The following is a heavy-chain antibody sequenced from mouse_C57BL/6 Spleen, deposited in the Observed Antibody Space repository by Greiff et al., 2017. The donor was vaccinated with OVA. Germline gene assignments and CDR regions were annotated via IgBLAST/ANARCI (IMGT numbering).Heavy chain of an antibody. CDR1: GYTFTSYW. CDR3: TRELTTVVATEGDFDD. CDR2: IYPGNSDT. V-gene: IGHV1-5*01. Sequence: VQLQQSGTVLARPGASVKMSCKTSGYTFTSYWMHWVKQRPGQGLEWIGAIYPGNSDTSYKQKFKGKAKLTAVTSASTAYKELSSLTNEDSAVYYCTRELTTVVATEGDFDDWGQGTTRTVSS. J-gene: IGHJ2*01. D-gene: IGHD1-1*01.